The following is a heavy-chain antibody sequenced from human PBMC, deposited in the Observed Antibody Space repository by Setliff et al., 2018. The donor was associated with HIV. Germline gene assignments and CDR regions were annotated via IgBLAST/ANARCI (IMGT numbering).Heavy chain of an antibody. J-gene: IGHJ4*02. V-gene: IGHV3-43D*04. CDR3: AKDSRIAAAGTVPDY. Sequence: GSLRLSCAASGFTFDDYAMHWVRQAPGKGLEWVSLISWDGGSTYYADSVKGRFTISRDNSKDSLYLQMNSLRAEDTALYYCAKDSRIAAAGTVPDYWGQGTLVTVSS. D-gene: IGHD6-13*01. CDR2: ISWDGGST. CDR1: GFTFDDYA.